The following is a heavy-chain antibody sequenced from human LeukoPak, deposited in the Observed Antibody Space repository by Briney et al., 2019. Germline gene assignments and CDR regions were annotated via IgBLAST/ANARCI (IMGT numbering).Heavy chain of an antibody. CDR3: ARNTKGIAAADGYFDY. CDR2: ISYDGSNK. V-gene: IGHV3-30*03. CDR1: GFTFSSYG. J-gene: IGHJ4*02. D-gene: IGHD6-13*01. Sequence: PGRSLRLSCAASGFTFSSYGMHWVRQAPGKGLEWVAVISYDGSNKYYADSVKGRFTISRDNSKNTLYLRMNSLRAEDTAVYYCARNTKGIAAADGYFDYWGQGTLVTVSS.